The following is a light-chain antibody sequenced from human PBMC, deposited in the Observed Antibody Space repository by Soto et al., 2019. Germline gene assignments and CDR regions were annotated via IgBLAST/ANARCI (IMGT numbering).Light chain of an antibody. V-gene: IGLV2-14*01. Sequence: QSALTQPASVSGSPGQSITISCTGTSSDVGSYNYVSWYQQHPAKAPKLVIYDVSNRPSGVSNCFSGSKSGNTASLTISGLQSEDEADYYCSSYTSSSTRVFGGGTKLTVL. CDR3: SSYTSSSTRV. J-gene: IGLJ3*02. CDR1: SSDVGSYNY. CDR2: DVS.